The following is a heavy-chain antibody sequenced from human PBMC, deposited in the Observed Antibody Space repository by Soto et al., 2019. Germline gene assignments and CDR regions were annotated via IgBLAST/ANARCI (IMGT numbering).Heavy chain of an antibody. CDR3: TRDRVAAVNFPFDN. Sequence: EVQLVESGGGLVKPGGSLRLSCAVSGFAFSNYYMNWVRQAPGKGLEWVSCISSSSDDIYTADSVKGRFTISRDNAKNSVYLQMNSLRVEDTAVYFCTRDRVAAVNFPFDNWGQGTVVTVSS. D-gene: IGHD6-13*01. J-gene: IGHJ4*02. CDR1: GFAFSNYY. CDR2: ISSSSDDI. V-gene: IGHV3-21*01.